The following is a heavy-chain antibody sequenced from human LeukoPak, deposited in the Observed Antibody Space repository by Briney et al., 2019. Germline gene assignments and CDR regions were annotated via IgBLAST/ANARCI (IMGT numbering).Heavy chain of an antibody. V-gene: IGHV3-9*01. J-gene: IGHJ6*02. CDR1: GFTFDDYA. CDR2: ISWASGSI. CDR3: AKDGAAAPGFYYGMDV. D-gene: IGHD2-2*01. Sequence: GRSLRLSCAASGFTFDDYAMHWVRQAPGKGLEWVSGISWASGSIGYADSVKGRFTISRDNAKNSLYLQMNSLRAEDTALYYCAKDGAAAPGFYYGMDVWGQGTTVTVPS.